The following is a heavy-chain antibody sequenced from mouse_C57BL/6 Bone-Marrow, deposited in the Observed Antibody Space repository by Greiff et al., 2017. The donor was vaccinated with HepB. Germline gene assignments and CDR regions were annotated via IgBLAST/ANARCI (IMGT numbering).Heavy chain of an antibody. D-gene: IGHD2-3*01. Sequence: EVHLVESGGGLVQPGGSLSLSCAASGFTFTDYYMSWVRQPPGKALEWLGFIRNKANGYTTEYSASVKGRFTISRDNSQSILYLQMNALRAEDSATYYCARGWLLLHVDYWGQGTTLTVSS. V-gene: IGHV7-3*01. CDR2: IRNKANGYTT. CDR3: ARGWLLLHVDY. CDR1: GFTFTDYY. J-gene: IGHJ2*01.